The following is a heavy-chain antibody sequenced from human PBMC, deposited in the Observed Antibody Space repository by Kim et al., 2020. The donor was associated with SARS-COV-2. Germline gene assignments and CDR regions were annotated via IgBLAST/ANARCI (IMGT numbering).Heavy chain of an antibody. CDR3: ARRHLPSTSVSGMDV. CDR1: GGSFSGFF. CDR2: INHSGRT. J-gene: IGHJ6*02. V-gene: IGHV4-34*01. Sequence: SETLSLTCAVYGGSFSGFFWSWIRRAPGKGLELIGEINHSGRTTYNPSLKSRVTMSVDTSKKQFSLKLSSVTAADTAVYYCARRHLPSTSVSGMDVWSQGTTVTVSS. D-gene: IGHD3-3*02.